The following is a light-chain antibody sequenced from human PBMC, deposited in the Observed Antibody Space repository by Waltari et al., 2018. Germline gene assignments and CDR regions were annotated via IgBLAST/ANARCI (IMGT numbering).Light chain of an antibody. Sequence: QSALTQPASVSGSPGQSITISCTGTSSDVGIYDLVSWYQQYPGRDPKLMFYVVTNRPSGISNRVSGYKSGNTASLTISGLQPEDEADYYCCSFAGRTSLLYVFGTGTKVTVL. V-gene: IGLV2-23*02. CDR2: VVT. J-gene: IGLJ1*01. CDR1: SSDVGIYDL. CDR3: CSFAGRTSLLYV.